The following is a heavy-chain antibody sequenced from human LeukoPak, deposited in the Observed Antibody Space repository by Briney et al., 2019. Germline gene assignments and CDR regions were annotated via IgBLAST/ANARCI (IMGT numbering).Heavy chain of an antibody. CDR1: GFTFSSYG. D-gene: IGHD1-14*01. CDR3: AKDDRPLGFAFNV. J-gene: IGHJ3*01. Sequence: SGGSLRLSCAASGFTFSSYGVHWVRQAPGKGLEWVAVISYDGNNKYYADSVKGRLIISRDNSKNTLYLQLSSLRVEDTAVYYCAKDDRPLGFAFNVWGQGTMVTVSS. CDR2: ISYDGNNK. V-gene: IGHV3-30*18.